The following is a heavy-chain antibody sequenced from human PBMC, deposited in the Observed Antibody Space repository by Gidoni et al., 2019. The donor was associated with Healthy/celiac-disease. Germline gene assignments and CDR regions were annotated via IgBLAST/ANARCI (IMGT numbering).Heavy chain of an antibody. Sequence: EVQLVQSGAEVKKPGASLKISCQGSGYRFTSYWIGWWRQMPGKGLEWMGIIYPGESDTRYSPSCQGQVTISADKSISTAYLQWGSLKASDTAMYYGARFRRAVAGTSYYYYGMDVWGQGTTVTVSS. J-gene: IGHJ6*02. V-gene: IGHV5-51*03. CDR3: ARFRRAVAGTSYYYYGMDV. CDR2: IYPGESDT. D-gene: IGHD6-19*01. CDR1: GYRFTSYW.